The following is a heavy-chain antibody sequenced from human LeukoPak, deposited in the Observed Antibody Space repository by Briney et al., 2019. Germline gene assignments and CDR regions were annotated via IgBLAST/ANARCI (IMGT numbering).Heavy chain of an antibody. CDR2: IYTSGTT. J-gene: IGHJ3*02. CDR3: ARGTYYYGSGSSRTDDAFDI. CDR1: GDSFSTYY. V-gene: IGHV4-4*07. D-gene: IGHD3-10*01. Sequence: SETLSLTCTVSGDSFSTYYWSWIRQPAGKGLEWIGHIYTSGTTNYNPSLKSRVTMSIDTSKNQFSLKLSSITAADTAVYYCARGTYYYGSGSSRTDDAFDIWGQGTMVTVSS.